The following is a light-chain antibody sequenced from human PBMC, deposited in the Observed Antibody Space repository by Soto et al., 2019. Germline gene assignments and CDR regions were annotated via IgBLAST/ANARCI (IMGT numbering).Light chain of an antibody. Sequence: QPVLTQPPSASASLGASVTLTCTLSSGYSNYKVDWYQQRPGKGPRFVMRVGTGGIVGSKGDGIPDRFSVLGSGLNRYLTIKNIQEEDESDYHCGADHGSGSNFVVVFGRGTKLTVL. V-gene: IGLV9-49*01. J-gene: IGLJ2*01. CDR1: SGYSNYK. CDR2: VGTGGIVG. CDR3: GADHGSGSNFVVV.